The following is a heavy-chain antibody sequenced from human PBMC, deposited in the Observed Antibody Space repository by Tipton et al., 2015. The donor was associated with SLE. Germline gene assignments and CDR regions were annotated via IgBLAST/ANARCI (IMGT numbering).Heavy chain of an antibody. CDR2: IYYSGST. CDR3: ARERPPAIPGVAFDI. D-gene: IGHD2-2*02. J-gene: IGHJ3*02. V-gene: IGHV4-59*01. Sequence: TLSLTCTVSGGSISSYYWSWIRQPPGKGLEWIGYIYYSGSTNYNPSLKSRVTISVDTSKNQFSLKLSSVTAADTAVYYCARERPPAIPGVAFDIWGQGRRFPVSS. CDR1: GGSISSYY.